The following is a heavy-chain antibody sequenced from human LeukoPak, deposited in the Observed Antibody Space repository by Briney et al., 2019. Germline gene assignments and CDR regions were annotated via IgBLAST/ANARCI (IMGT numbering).Heavy chain of an antibody. CDR2: INAGNGNT. Sequence: ASVKVSCKASGYTFTSYAMHWVRQAPGQGLEWMGWINAGNGNTKCSQKFQGRVTITRDTSASTAYMELSSLRSEDTAVYYCARDADYYGSGSFMDPIDYWGQGTLVTVSS. J-gene: IGHJ4*02. V-gene: IGHV1-3*01. CDR1: GYTFTSYA. CDR3: ARDADYYGSGSFMDPIDY. D-gene: IGHD3-10*01.